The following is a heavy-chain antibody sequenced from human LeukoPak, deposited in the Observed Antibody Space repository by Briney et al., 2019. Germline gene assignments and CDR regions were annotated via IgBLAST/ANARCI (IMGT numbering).Heavy chain of an antibody. Sequence: SETLSLTCTVSGGSISSYYLSWVRQPPGKGLEWIGYIYYSGSTIYNPSLKSRVTISVDTSKNQFSLTLISVTAADTAVYYCARDSWKYYFDYWGQGTLVTVSS. J-gene: IGHJ4*02. D-gene: IGHD1-1*01. CDR1: GGSISSYY. V-gene: IGHV4-59*01. CDR3: ARDSWKYYFDY. CDR2: IYYSGST.